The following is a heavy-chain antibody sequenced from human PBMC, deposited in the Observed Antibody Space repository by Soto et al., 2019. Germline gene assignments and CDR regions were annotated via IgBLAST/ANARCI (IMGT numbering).Heavy chain of an antibody. D-gene: IGHD6-6*01. CDR1: GFTFSSYG. CDR2: IWYDGSNK. J-gene: IGHJ3*02. V-gene: IGHV3-33*01. Sequence: PGGSLRLSCAASGFTFSSYGMHWVRQAPGKGLEWVAVIWYDGSNKYYADSVKGRFTISRDNAKNSLYLQMNSLRAEDTAVYYCARSSEDFTFDIWGQGTMVTVSS. CDR3: ARSSEDFTFDI.